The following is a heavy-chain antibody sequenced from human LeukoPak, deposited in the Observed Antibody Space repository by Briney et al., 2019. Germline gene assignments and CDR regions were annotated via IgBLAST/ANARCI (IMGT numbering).Heavy chain of an antibody. CDR1: GFTASSNY. D-gene: IGHD6-6*01. J-gene: IGHJ3*02. V-gene: IGHV3-66*02. CDR2: IYSGGST. Sequence: GGSLRLSCAASGFTASSNYMSWVRQAPGEGLEWVSVIYSGGSTYYADSVKGRFTISRDNSKNTLYLQMNSLRAEDTAVYYCARAGPSYAFDIWGQGTMVTVSS. CDR3: ARAGPSYAFDI.